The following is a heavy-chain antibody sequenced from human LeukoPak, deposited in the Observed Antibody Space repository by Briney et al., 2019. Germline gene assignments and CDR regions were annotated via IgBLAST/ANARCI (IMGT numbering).Heavy chain of an antibody. Sequence: PPGGSLRLSCAVSGITLSNYGMSWVRQAPGKGLEWVAGISDSGGSTNYADSVKGRFTISRDNRKNTLYLQMNSLRAEDTAVYFCAKRGVVIRVILVGFHKEAYYFDSWGQGALVTVSS. V-gene: IGHV3-23*01. D-gene: IGHD3-22*01. CDR1: GITLSNYG. CDR2: ISDSGGST. CDR3: AKRGVVIRVILVGFHKEAYYFDS. J-gene: IGHJ4*02.